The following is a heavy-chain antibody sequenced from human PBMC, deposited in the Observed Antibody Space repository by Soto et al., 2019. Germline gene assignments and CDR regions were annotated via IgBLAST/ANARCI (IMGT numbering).Heavy chain of an antibody. J-gene: IGHJ3*02. CDR2: ISISSSSM. CDR1: GFTFRNYK. V-gene: IGHV3-48*01. CDR3: ARDQLYYYGSFGRPLEGLDI. D-gene: IGHD3-10*01. Sequence: GGSLRLSCEASGFTFRNYKMNWVRQAPGKGLEWVSQISISSSSMDYADSVKGRFTISRDNAKNPLYLQMNSLGAEDTAVYFCARDQLYYYGSFGRPLEGLDIWGQGTMV.